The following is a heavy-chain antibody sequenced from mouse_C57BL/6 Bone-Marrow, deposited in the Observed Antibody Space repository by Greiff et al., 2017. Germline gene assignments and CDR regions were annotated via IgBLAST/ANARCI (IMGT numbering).Heavy chain of an antibody. CDR2: IRNKANGYTT. J-gene: IGHJ1*03. V-gene: IGHV7-3*01. CDR3: ARFDYYGSSYGYWYFDV. D-gene: IGHD1-1*01. Sequence: EVQVVESGGGLVQPGGSLSLSCAASGFTFTDYYMSWVRQPPGKALEWLGFIRNKANGYTTESSASVKGRFTISRDNSQSILYLQMNALRAEDSATYYCARFDYYGSSYGYWYFDVWGTGTTVTVSS. CDR1: GFTFTDYY.